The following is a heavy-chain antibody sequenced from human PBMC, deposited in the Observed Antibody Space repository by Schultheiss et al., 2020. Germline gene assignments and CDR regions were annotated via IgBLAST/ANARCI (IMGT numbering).Heavy chain of an antibody. V-gene: IGHV3-11*03. CDR2: ISSSSSYT. J-gene: IGHJ4*02. Sequence: GGSLRLSCAASGFTFSDYYMSWIRQAPGKGLEWVSYISSSSSYTNYADSVKGRFTISRDNAKNSLYLQMNSLRAEDTAHYYCAKEVWSAGNYYFDYWGQGTPVTVYS. D-gene: IGHD1-1*01. CDR1: GFTFSDYY. CDR3: AKEVWSAGNYYFDY.